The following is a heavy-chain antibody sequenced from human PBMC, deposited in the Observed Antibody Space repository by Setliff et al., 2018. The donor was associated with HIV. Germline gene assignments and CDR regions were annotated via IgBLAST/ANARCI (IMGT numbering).Heavy chain of an antibody. Sequence: SETLSLTCTVSGGSISSGGYYWSWIRQHPGKGLEWIGYIYYSGSTYYNPSLKSRVTISIDTSKNQFSLKLSSVTAADTAVYYCARGARLLTAYIDRWDYYYMRVWGKGTTVTVSS. CDR1: GGSISSGGYY. CDR2: IYYSGST. D-gene: IGHD3-9*01. CDR3: ARGARLLTAYIDRWDYYYMRV. J-gene: IGHJ6*03. V-gene: IGHV4-31*03.